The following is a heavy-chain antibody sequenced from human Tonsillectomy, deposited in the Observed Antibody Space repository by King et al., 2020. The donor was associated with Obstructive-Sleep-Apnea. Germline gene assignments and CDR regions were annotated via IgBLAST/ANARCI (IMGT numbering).Heavy chain of an antibody. CDR2: IYPGDSDT. J-gene: IGHJ4*02. Sequence: VQLVESGAEVKKPGESLKISCKGSGYNSTSYWIAWVRQMPGKGLEWMGIIYPGDSDTRYSPSFQGQVTISADRFISTAYLQWSSLKASDTGMYYCASAYYYDSSGQFDYWGQGTLVTVSS. V-gene: IGHV5-51*01. CDR3: ASAYYYDSSGQFDY. CDR1: GYNSTSYW. D-gene: IGHD3-22*01.